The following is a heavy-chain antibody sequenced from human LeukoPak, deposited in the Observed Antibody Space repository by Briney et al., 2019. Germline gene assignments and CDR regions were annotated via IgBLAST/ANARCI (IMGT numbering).Heavy chain of an antibody. CDR2: INTGTDDS. Sequence: ASVKDSFKARRYTYTDFARHSLRQAPGKRLEWMGWINTGTDDSKYSQKFQGRVTITRDTSARIVYMELSSLIFEDTAVYYCARGSAWYVAYWGQGTLVTVSS. CDR3: ARGSAWYVAY. J-gene: IGHJ4*02. CDR1: RYTYTDFA. D-gene: IGHD6-19*01. V-gene: IGHV1-3*04.